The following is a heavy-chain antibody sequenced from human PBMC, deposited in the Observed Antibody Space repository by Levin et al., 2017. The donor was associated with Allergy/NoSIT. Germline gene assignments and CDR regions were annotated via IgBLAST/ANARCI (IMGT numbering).Heavy chain of an antibody. J-gene: IGHJ4*02. V-gene: IGHV3-9*01. CDR1: GFTFDDYA. Sequence: LSLTCAASGFTFDDYAMHWVRLVPGRGLEWVSGIRWYSDNIFYADSVQGRFTISRDNAKNYQYLLMYSLRADDTAFYFCANISWLRHGSIAALPLDYWGQGTLVTVSS. CDR2: IRWYSDNI. CDR3: ANISWLRHGSIAALPLDY. D-gene: IGHD5-12*01.